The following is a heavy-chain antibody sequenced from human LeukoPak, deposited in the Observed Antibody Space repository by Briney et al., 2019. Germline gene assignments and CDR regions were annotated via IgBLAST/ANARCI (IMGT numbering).Heavy chain of an antibody. CDR2: ISSSGSTI. J-gene: IGHJ3*02. CDR3: ARGLDAFDI. CDR1: GFTFSSYE. Sequence: GGSLRLSCAASGFTFSSYEMNWVRQAPGKGLEWVSYISSSGSTIYYADSVKGRFTISGDNAKNSLYLQMNSLRAEDTAVYYCARGLDAFDIWGQGTMVTVSS. V-gene: IGHV3-48*03.